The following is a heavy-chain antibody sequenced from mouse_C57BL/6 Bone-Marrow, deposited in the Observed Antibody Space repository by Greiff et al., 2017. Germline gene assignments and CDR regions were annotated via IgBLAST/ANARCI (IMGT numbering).Heavy chain of an antibody. D-gene: IGHD2-2*01. CDR1: GYTFTSYW. V-gene: IGHV1-69*01. CDR2: IDPSDSYT. CDR3: AREGVTTSCWYFDV. Sequence: QVQLQQPGAELVMPGASVKLSCKASGYTFTSYWMHWVQQTPGQGLEWIGEIDPSDSYTNYTQKFKGKSTLTVDKSSSTAYMPLSRLTSEDSAVYYCAREGVTTSCWYFDVWGTGTTVTVSS. J-gene: IGHJ1*03.